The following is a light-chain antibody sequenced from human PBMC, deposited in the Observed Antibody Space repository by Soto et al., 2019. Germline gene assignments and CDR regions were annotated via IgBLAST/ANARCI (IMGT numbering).Light chain of an antibody. J-gene: IGKJ3*01. Sequence: DIQLTQSPSFLSASVGDRVTITCRASQDISSYLAWYQQKPGKAPNLLIFGASSLQSGVPSRFSGSGSGTEFTLTISSLQPEDFATYYCQLYNKYSFTFGPGTKVDL. V-gene: IGKV1-9*01. CDR1: QDISSY. CDR3: QLYNKYSFT. CDR2: GAS.